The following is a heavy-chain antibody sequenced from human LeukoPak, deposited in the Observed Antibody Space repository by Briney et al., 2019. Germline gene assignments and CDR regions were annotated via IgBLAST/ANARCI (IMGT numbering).Heavy chain of an antibody. CDR2: ISSSGSYM. CDR3: ARKRPNYFDY. Sequence: GGSLRLSCAASGFTFSSYSMTWVRQAPGKGLEWVSSISSSGSYMYSADSVKGRFTISRDNAENSLYLQMNSLRAEDTALYYCARKRPNYFDYWGQGTLVTVSS. CDR1: GFTFSSYS. V-gene: IGHV3-21*06. J-gene: IGHJ4*02.